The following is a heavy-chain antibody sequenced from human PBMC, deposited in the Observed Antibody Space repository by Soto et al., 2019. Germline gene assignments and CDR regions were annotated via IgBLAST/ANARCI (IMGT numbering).Heavy chain of an antibody. V-gene: IGHV1-69*01. J-gene: IGHJ5*01. D-gene: IGHD2-21*01. CDR2: GSA. CDR1: GGTFSIYT. CDR3: AREGPPAIAWFDS. Sequence: QVQLVQSGAEVKKPGSSVKVSCKASGGTFSIYTISWVRQAPGQGLEWMGGSANSAQKFQGRLTVTADESTSTVYVELSSLISEDTAVYYCAREGPPAIAWFDSWGQGTLVSVSS.